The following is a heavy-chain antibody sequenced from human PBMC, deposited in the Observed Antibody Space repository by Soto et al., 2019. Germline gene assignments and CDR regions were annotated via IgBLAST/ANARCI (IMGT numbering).Heavy chain of an antibody. CDR2: IRSKANSYAT. CDR3: TRLYDFWSAYDY. CDR1: VFTFSGSA. J-gene: IGHJ4*02. V-gene: IGHV3-73*01. D-gene: IGHD3-3*01. Sequence: PGGSLRLSCAASVFTFSGSAMHWVRQASGKGLEWVGRIRSKANSYATAYAASVKGRFTISRDDSKNTAYLQMNSLKTEDTAVYYCTRLYDFWSAYDYWGQGTLVTVSS.